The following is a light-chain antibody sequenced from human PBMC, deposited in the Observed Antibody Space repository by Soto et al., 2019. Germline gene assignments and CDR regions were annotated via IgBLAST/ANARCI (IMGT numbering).Light chain of an antibody. J-gene: IGKJ4*01. CDR2: AAS. Sequence: DIQMTQSPSSLSASVGDRVTISCRASQYISSSLNWYQQKPGKAPKLLIYAASSLQSGVPSRFSGSGSGTEFTLTISSLRPEDFATYYCQQLNSYPVTFGGGTKVDIK. CDR1: QYISSS. CDR3: QQLNSYPVT. V-gene: IGKV1-9*01.